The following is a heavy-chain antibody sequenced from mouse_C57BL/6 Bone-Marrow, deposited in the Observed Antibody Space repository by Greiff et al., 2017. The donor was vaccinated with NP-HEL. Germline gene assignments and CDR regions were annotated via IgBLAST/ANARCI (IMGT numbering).Heavy chain of an antibody. Sequence: QVQLQQSGPELVKPGASVKISCKASGYAFSSSWMNWVKQRPGKGLEWIGRIYPGDGDTNYNGKFKGKATLTADKSSSTAYMQLSSLTSEDSAVYFCANYYGSSYLAWFAYWGQGTLVTVSA. D-gene: IGHD1-1*01. V-gene: IGHV1-82*01. CDR2: IYPGDGDT. J-gene: IGHJ3*01. CDR3: ANYYGSSYLAWFAY. CDR1: GYAFSSSW.